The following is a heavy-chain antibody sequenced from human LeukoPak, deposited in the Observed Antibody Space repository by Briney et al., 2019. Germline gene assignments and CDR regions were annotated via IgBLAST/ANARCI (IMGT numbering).Heavy chain of an antibody. CDR3: ARGPSIVAGVAGGY. J-gene: IGHJ4*02. CDR1: GFTFNSYA. D-gene: IGHD6-13*01. V-gene: IGHV3-30*04. CDR2: IYNDGSNN. Sequence: SLTLSCSASGFTFNSYAMHWVGQGPGKGREGWAVIYNDGSNNYYADHVKVPFTISSANSKNTLYLQMNSLRDEDTAVYYCARGPSIVAGVAGGYWGQGTLVTVSS.